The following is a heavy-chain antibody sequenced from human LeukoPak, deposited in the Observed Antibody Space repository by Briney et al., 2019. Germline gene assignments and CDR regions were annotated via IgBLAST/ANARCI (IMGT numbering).Heavy chain of an antibody. Sequence: GGSLRLSCSASGFTFSSYPMNWVRQAPGKGLEWVSSIDSSSSYIYYADPFRGRFTISRDNARNSLFLQMNSPRAEDTAVYYCARDGRNGYEDDYWGEGTLVTVSS. CDR2: IDSSSSYI. J-gene: IGHJ4*02. CDR3: ARDGRNGYEDDY. CDR1: GFTFSSYP. V-gene: IGHV3-21*01. D-gene: IGHD5-12*01.